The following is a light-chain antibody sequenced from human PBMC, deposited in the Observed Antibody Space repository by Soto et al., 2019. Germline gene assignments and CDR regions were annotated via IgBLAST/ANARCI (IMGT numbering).Light chain of an antibody. Sequence: QSVLTQPRSVSGSPGQSVTISCTGTSSDVGGYYYVSWFQQHPGKAPKLLIYDVNKRPSGVPDRFSASKSGTTASLTISGLQVEDEADYYCYPYAGSYTFYVFGTGTKVTVL. V-gene: IGLV2-11*01. CDR2: DVN. CDR3: YPYAGSYTFYV. CDR1: SSDVGGYYY. J-gene: IGLJ1*01.